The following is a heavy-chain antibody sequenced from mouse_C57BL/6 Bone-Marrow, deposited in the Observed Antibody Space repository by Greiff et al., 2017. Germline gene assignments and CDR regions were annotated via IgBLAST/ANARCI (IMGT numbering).Heavy chain of an antibody. J-gene: IGHJ3*01. CDR1: GYTFTSYW. CDR2: IYPGSGST. Sequence: QVQLQQPGAELVKPSPSVSMSCTVSGYTFTSYWITWVKQRPGQDLAWIGDIYPGSGSTNYNEKFKSKTTLTVDTSSSTDYMQLRSLTAEDSAVYYCARGPPTVVEPWCAYWGQGTLVTVSA. V-gene: IGHV1-55*01. CDR3: ARGPPTVVEPWCAY. D-gene: IGHD1-1*01.